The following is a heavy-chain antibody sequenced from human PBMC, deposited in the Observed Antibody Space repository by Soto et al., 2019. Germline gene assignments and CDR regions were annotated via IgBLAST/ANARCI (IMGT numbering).Heavy chain of an antibody. Sequence: GESLKISCKGSGFTFTSYWISWVRQMPGKGLEWMGRIDPSDSYTNYSPSFQGHVTISADKSISTAYLQWSSLKASDTAMYYCARRLYGDRHNYYYGMDVWGQGTMVTVSS. CDR3: ARRLYGDRHNYYYGMDV. CDR2: IDPSDSYT. CDR1: GFTFTSYW. D-gene: IGHD4-17*01. V-gene: IGHV5-10-1*01. J-gene: IGHJ6*02.